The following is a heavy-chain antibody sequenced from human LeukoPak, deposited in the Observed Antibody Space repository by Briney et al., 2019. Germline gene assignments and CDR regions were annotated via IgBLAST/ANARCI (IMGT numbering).Heavy chain of an antibody. Sequence: GGSLRLSCAASGFTFSSYWMSWVRQAPGKGLEWVANIKQDGSEKYCVESVKGRFAISRDNAKNSLFLQMKSLRAEDTAVYYCARINWGLKAFDIWGQGTMVTVSS. CDR1: GFTFSSYW. J-gene: IGHJ3*02. V-gene: IGHV3-7*04. D-gene: IGHD7-27*01. CDR2: IKQDGSEK. CDR3: ARINWGLKAFDI.